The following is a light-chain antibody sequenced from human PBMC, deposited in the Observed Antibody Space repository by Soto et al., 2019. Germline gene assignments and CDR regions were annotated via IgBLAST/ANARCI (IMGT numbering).Light chain of an antibody. CDR2: STS. V-gene: IGLV7-43*01. Sequence: QAVVTQEPSLTVSPGGTVTLTCASSTGAVTSGFYPNWFQQKPGQAPRALIYSTSNKYSWTPARFSGSLLGGEAALTLSGVQPEDEAEYYCLLYIGGGWVFGGGTKLTVL. CDR3: LLYIGGGWV. J-gene: IGLJ3*02. CDR1: TGAVTSGFY.